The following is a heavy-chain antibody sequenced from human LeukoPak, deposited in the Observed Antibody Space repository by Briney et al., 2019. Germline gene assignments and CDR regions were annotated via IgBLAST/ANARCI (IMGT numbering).Heavy chain of an antibody. V-gene: IGHV4-34*01. Sequence: SETLSLTCAVYGGSFSGYYWSWIRQPPGKGLEWIGEINHSGSTNYNPSLKSRVTISVDTSKNQFSLKLSSVTAADTAVYYCARGPGNGIWDYYFDYWGQGTLVTVSS. CDR1: GGSFSGYY. CDR3: ARGPGNGIWDYYFDY. J-gene: IGHJ4*02. CDR2: INHSGST. D-gene: IGHD3/OR15-3a*01.